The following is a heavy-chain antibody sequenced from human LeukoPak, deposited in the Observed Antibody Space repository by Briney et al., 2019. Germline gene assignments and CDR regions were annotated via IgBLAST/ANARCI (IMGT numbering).Heavy chain of an antibody. CDR3: AKDHRVGQLLLLP. D-gene: IGHD2-15*01. V-gene: IGHV3-23*01. CDR1: GFTFSSYA. J-gene: IGHJ5*02. CDR2: ISGGGGST. Sequence: PGGSLRLSCAASGFTFSSYAMTWVRQASGMGLEWVSTISGGGGSTYYADSVKGRFTISRDNSKNTLYLQMNNLRAEDTAVYYCAKDHRVGQLLLLPWGQGTLVTVSS.